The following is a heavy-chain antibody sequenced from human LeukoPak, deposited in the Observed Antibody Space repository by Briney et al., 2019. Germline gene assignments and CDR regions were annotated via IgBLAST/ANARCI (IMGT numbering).Heavy chain of an antibody. CDR1: GGSFSGYY. J-gene: IGHJ5*02. V-gene: IGHV4-34*01. Sequence: SETLSLTCAVYGGSFSGYYWSWIRQPPGKGLEWIGEINHSGSTNYNPSPKSRVTISVDTSTNQFSLKLSSVTAADTAVYYCARGDLRYFDWFKTTNWFDPWGQGTLVTVSS. CDR3: ARGDLRYFDWFKTTNWFDP. CDR2: INHSGST. D-gene: IGHD3-9*01.